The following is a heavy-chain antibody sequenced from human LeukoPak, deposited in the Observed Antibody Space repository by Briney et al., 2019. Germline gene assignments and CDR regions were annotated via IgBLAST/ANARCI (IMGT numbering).Heavy chain of an antibody. J-gene: IGHJ1*01. CDR3: ARARGYCSGGSCYQKYFQH. Sequence: SETLSLTCAVYGGSFSGYYWSWIRQPPGKGLEWIEEINHSGSTNYNPSLKSRVTISVDTSKNQSSLKLSSVTAADTAVYYCARARGYCSGGSCYQKYFQHWGQGTLVTVSS. D-gene: IGHD2-15*01. V-gene: IGHV4-34*01. CDR1: GGSFSGYY. CDR2: INHSGST.